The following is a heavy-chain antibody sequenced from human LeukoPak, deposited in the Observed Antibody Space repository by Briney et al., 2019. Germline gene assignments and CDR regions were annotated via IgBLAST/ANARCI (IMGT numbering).Heavy chain of an antibody. CDR2: IYYSGST. D-gene: IGHD2-2*01. CDR3: ARGSSSTSPRFDP. J-gene: IGHJ5*02. CDR1: GGSISSYY. Sequence: SETLPLTCTVSGGSISSYYWSWIRQPPGKGLEWIGYIYYSGSTNYNPSLKSRVTISVDTSKNQFSLKLSSVTAADTAVYYCARGSSSTSPRFDPWGQGTLVTVSS. V-gene: IGHV4-59*01.